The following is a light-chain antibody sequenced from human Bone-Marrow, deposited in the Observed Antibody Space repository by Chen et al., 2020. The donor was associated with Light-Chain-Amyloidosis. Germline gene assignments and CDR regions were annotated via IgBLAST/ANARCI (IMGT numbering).Light chain of an antibody. CDR1: NIGSTS. J-gene: IGLJ3*02. CDR2: DDS. Sequence: SYVLTQPSSESVAPGQTATIACGGKNIGSTSVHWYQQTPGQAPLMVVYDDSDRPSGIPERLSGSNSGNTATLTISRVEAGDEADYYCQVWDRSSDRPVFGGGTKLTVL. V-gene: IGLV3-21*02. CDR3: QVWDRSSDRPV.